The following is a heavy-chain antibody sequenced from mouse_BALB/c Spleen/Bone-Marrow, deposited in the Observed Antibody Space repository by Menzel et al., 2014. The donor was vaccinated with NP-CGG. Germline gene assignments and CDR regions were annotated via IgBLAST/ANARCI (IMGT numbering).Heavy chain of an antibody. D-gene: IGHD2-14*01. Sequence: LVKTGASVKISCKASGYSFTGYFIHWVKQSHGQSLEWIGYISCYSGAINYNQKFKGKATFTVDTSSSTAYMQFNRLTSQTSTVDYCARGGRYDENDAMDYWGQGTPATVSS. V-gene: IGHV1S34*01. J-gene: IGHJ4*01. CDR2: ISCYSGAI. CDR3: ARGGRYDENDAMDY. CDR1: GYSFTGYF.